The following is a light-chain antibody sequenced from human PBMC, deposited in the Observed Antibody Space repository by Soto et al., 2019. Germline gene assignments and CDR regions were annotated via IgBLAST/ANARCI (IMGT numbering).Light chain of an antibody. V-gene: IGKV1-5*01. CDR3: QQYENYWT. Sequence: DIQLTQSPSVLSASFGDTVTITCRASQTISSWLAWYQQIPGKGPKLLIYDASNLESGVPSRFSGSGSGTEFTLTISSLQPEDFAVYYCQQYENYWTFGQGTKVDIK. J-gene: IGKJ1*01. CDR1: QTISSW. CDR2: DAS.